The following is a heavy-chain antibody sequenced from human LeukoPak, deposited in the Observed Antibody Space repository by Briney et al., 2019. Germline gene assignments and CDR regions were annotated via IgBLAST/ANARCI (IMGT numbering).Heavy chain of an antibody. V-gene: IGHV3-74*01. J-gene: IGHJ4*02. Sequence: GGSLRLSCAASGFTFTDYWMHWVRQAPGKGLVWVSRINTDETSTKYAESVKGRITISRDNARNTVYLQLNSLRAEDTAVYYCARARYSYTGIIDYWGQGTLVTVSS. CDR3: ARARYSYTGIIDY. D-gene: IGHD5-18*01. CDR1: GFTFTDYW. CDR2: INTDETST.